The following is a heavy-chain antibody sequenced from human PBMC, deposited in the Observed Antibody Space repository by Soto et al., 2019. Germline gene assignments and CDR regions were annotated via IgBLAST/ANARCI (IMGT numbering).Heavy chain of an antibody. D-gene: IGHD3-10*01. J-gene: IGHJ1*01. CDR1: GYPFTRYD. V-gene: IGHV1-8*01. CDR2: MNPNSGNT. CDR3: ARRITMGRGVYTRVEDFQH. Sequence: DSVQVSCKASGYPFTRYDINWGRQATGQGLEWMGWMNPNSGNTGYAQKFQGRVTMTRNTSISTAYMELSSLRSEDTAVYYCARRITMGRGVYTRVEDFQHGG.